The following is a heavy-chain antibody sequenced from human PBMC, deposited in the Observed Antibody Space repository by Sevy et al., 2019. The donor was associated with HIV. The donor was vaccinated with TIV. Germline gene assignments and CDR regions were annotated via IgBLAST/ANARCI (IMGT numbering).Heavy chain of an antibody. CDR1: GDSITGYY. V-gene: IGHV4-59*12. CDR2: IYYSRST. Sequence: SETLSLTCSVSGDSITGYYWSWIRQPPGKGLEWIGYIYYSRSTNYNPALKSRVTISKDTSNNQFSLKLGSVTAADTAVYYCARGSPQHYYRMDVWGQGTTVTVSS. CDR3: ARGSPQHYYRMDV. J-gene: IGHJ6*02. D-gene: IGHD6-13*01.